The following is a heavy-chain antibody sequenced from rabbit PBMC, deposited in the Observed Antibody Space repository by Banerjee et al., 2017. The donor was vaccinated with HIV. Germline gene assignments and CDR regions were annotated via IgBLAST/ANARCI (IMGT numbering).Heavy chain of an antibody. CDR3: ARGASGYGYFML. J-gene: IGHJ4*01. Sequence: QEQLVESGGGLVQPEGSLTLTCTASGLDFSSSYWICWVRQAPGKGLEWIACIYTSSGSAYYASWAKGRFTISKTSSTTVTLQMTSLTAADTATYFCARGASGYGYFMLWGPGTLVTVS. CDR1: GLDFSSSYW. V-gene: IGHV1S45*01. CDR2: IYTSSGSA. D-gene: IGHD6-1*01.